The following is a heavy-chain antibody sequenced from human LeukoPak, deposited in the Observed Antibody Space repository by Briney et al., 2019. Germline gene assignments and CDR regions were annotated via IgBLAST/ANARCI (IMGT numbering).Heavy chain of an antibody. J-gene: IGHJ3*02. CDR1: EFSVGSNY. V-gene: IGHV3-66*01. D-gene: IGHD5-18*01. CDR3: ARCSYGYLGAFDI. Sequence: KTGGSLRLSCAASEFSVGSNYMTWVRQAPGKGLEWVSVIYSGGDTFYADSVKGIFTISRDNSKNTLFLQMNRLRAEDTAVYYCARCSYGYLGAFDIWGQGTMVTVSS. CDR2: IYSGGDT.